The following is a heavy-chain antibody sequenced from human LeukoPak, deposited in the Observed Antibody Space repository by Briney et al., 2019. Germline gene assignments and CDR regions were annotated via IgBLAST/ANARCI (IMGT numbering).Heavy chain of an antibody. V-gene: IGHV4-59*12. CDR2: IYYSGST. J-gene: IGHJ4*02. CDR3: ARENPTAIAADY. Sequence: SETLSLTCTVSGGSISSYYWSWIRQPPGKGLEWIGYIYYSGSTNYNPSLKSRVTMSVDTSRNQFSLKLSSVTAADTAIYYCARENPTAIAADYWGQGTLVTVSS. CDR1: GGSISSYY. D-gene: IGHD2-21*02.